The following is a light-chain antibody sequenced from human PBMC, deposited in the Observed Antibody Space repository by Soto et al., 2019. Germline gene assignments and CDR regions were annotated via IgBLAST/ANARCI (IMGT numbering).Light chain of an antibody. J-gene: IGKJ2*01. CDR2: GSS. CDR3: KQYGCSPPST. V-gene: IGKV3-20*01. Sequence: EVVLTQSPGTLSLSPGERATLSCRASQSVSNKYLAWYQQKPGQAPRLLIFGSSDRATGIPDRFSGSGSGTDFTLPISSLEPEDFALIYYKQYGCSPPSTFGQGTKLEIK. CDR1: QSVSNKY.